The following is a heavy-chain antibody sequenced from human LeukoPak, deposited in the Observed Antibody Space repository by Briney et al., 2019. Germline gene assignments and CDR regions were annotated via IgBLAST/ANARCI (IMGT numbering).Heavy chain of an antibody. CDR1: GGSISSGGDY. D-gene: IGHD5-24*01. Sequence: SETLSLTCAVSGGSISSGGDYWSWIRHHPVKGLEWIGSIRPSGNTYYNPSLGGRLTVSIDPSNIQFSLRLTSVTAADTAVYYCTRGIDAYKLGYWGQGTLVAVSS. J-gene: IGHJ4*02. CDR2: IRPSGNT. CDR3: TRGIDAYKLGY. V-gene: IGHV4-31*11.